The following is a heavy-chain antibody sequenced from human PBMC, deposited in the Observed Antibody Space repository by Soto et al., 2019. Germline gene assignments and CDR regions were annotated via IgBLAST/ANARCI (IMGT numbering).Heavy chain of an antibody. CDR3: ARDGDYCDSSGFPDWFDP. J-gene: IGHJ5*02. Sequence: SVKVSCKASEDTFSSYAKSWVRQAPGQGLEWMGGIIPIFGTANYAQKFQGRVTITADESTSTAYMELSRLRSEDTAVYYCARDGDYCDSSGFPDWFDPWGQGTLVTVSS. CDR2: IIPIFGTA. CDR1: EDTFSSYA. D-gene: IGHD3-22*01. V-gene: IGHV1-69*13.